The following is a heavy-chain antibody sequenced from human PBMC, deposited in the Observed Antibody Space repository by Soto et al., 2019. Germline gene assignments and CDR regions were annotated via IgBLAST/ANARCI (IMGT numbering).Heavy chain of an antibody. J-gene: IGHJ4*02. CDR3: AKVEWGDGYNYGFDY. D-gene: IGHD5-12*01. Sequence: PGGCTRLSCAASGLSFKSYAISWARQAPGKGLEWVSAISGSGGSTYYADSVKGRFTISRDNSKNTLYLQMNSLRAEDTAVYYCAKVEWGDGYNYGFDYWGQGTLVTVSS. CDR2: ISGSGGST. CDR1: GLSFKSYA. V-gene: IGHV3-23*01.